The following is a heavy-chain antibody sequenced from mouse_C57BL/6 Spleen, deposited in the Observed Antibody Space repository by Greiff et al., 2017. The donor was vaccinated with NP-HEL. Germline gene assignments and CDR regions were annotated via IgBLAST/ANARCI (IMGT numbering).Heavy chain of an antibody. J-gene: IGHJ2*01. D-gene: IGHD3-2*02. V-gene: IGHV5-16*01. CDR1: GFTFSDYY. CDR2: INYDGSST. CDR3: ARGSRDSSGFLYFDY. Sequence: EVQLVESEGGLVQPGSSMKLSCTASGFTFSDYYMAWVRQVPEKGLEWVANINYDGSSTYYLDSLKSRFIISRDNAKNILYLQMSSLKSEDTATYYCARGSRDSSGFLYFDYWGQGTTLTVSS.